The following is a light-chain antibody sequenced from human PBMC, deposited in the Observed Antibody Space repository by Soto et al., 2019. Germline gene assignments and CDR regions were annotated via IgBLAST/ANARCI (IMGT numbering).Light chain of an antibody. CDR1: QSVSSY. Sequence: EIVLTQSPATLSLSPGERATLSCRASQSVSSYLAWYQQKPGQAPRLLIYDASNRATGIPARFSGSGSGTDFTITISSLEPEDFAVYYCQQRSNLPPITFGQGTRLEIK. J-gene: IGKJ5*01. CDR3: QQRSNLPPIT. CDR2: DAS. V-gene: IGKV3-11*01.